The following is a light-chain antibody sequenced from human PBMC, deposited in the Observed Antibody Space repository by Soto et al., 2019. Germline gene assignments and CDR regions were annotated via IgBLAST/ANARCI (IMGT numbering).Light chain of an antibody. CDR1: QSVSSTY. Sequence: EIVLTQSPGTLSLSPGERATLSCRASQSVSSTYLAWYQQKPGQAPRLLIYGASSRATGIPDRFSGSGSGXXXXXXXXXXXXXXXXVYYCQXYXSSPGTFGQGTKVEIK. CDR2: GAS. J-gene: IGKJ1*01. CDR3: QXYXSSPGT. V-gene: IGKV3-20*01.